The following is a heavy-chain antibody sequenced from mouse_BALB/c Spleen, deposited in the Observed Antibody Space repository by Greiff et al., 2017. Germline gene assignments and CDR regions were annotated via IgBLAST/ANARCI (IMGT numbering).Heavy chain of an antibody. Sequence: EVKLMESGGGLVKPGGSLKLSCAASGFTFSSYAMSWVRQTPEKRLEWVASISSGGSTYYPDSVKGRFTISRDNARNILYLQMSSLRSEDTAMYYCAREAFITTASFAYWGQGTLVTVSA. CDR3: AREAFITTASFAY. D-gene: IGHD1-1*01. V-gene: IGHV5-6-5*01. J-gene: IGHJ3*01. CDR1: GFTFSSYA. CDR2: ISSGGST.